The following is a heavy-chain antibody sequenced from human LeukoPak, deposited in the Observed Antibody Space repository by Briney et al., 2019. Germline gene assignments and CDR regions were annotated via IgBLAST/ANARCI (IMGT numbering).Heavy chain of an antibody. Sequence: GGSLRLSCAASGFTFSSYEMNWVRQAPGKGLEWVSGISGNGGRTYYADSVKGRFTISRDNSKNTLYLQMNSLRAEDTAVYYCANGPVGGQMDYWGQGTLVTVSS. D-gene: IGHD1-26*01. CDR2: ISGNGGRT. CDR1: GFTFSSYE. J-gene: IGHJ4*02. V-gene: IGHV3-23*01. CDR3: ANGPVGGQMDY.